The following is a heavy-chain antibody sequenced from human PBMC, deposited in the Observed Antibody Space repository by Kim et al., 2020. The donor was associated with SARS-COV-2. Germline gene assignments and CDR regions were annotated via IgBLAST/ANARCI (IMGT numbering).Heavy chain of an antibody. CDR3: ARDGLHDYCNDGTPDQ. CDR1: GYTFTTYP. J-gene: IGHJ4*02. Sequence: ASVKVSCKASGYTFTTYPLNWVRQAPGQGLEWMGWINTNTGNPTYVQGFTGRFVFSLDKSVRTAYLQISSLQAEDTAVYYCARDGLHDYCNDGTPDQWGQ. V-gene: IGHV7-4-1*02. CDR2: INTNTGNP. D-gene: IGHD4-4*01.